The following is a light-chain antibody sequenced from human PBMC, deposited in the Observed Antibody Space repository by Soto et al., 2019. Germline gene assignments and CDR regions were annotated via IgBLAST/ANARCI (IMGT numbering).Light chain of an antibody. CDR1: ESIRGN. V-gene: IGKV3-15*01. Sequence: ALSAVAVSLSTRKRVALSCRASESIRGNAACYQHQPGEAPRLIMFRTSTRGTGFPARFSGSGSGTDLTLSISILQAEDVTVYYCQLRSYLPTPFGHGTKVDI. J-gene: IGKJ1*01. CDR2: RTS. CDR3: QLRSYLPTP.